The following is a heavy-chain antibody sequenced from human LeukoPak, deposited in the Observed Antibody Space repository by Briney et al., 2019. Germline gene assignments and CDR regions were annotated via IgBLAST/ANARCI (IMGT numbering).Heavy chain of an antibody. D-gene: IGHD3-3*01. V-gene: IGHV3-7*01. CDR2: IKQDGSEK. J-gene: IGHJ3*02. Sequence: GGSLRLSCAASGFTFSSYWMSWVRQAPGKGLEWVAKIKQDGSEKYYVDSVKGRFTISGDNAKNSLYLQMNSLRAEDTAVYYCARALGGETYYDFWSGYRQGAFDIWGQGTMVTVSS. CDR1: GFTFSSYW. CDR3: ARALGGETYYDFWSGYRQGAFDI.